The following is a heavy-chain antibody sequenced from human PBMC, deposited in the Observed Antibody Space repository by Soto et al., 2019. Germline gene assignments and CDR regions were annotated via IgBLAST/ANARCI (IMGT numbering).Heavy chain of an antibody. CDR1: GDSVSSNSAA. CDR2: TYYRSRWYN. CDR3: ARITIRGDSVVRALPLSFDD. Sequence: SQTLSLTCAISGDSVSSNSAAWNWIRQSPSRGLEWLGRTYYRSRWYNDYAVSVKSRITVNPDTSKNQFSLHLSSVTPEDTAVYYCARITIRGDSVVRALPLSFDDWGQGTLVTVSS. D-gene: IGHD3-16*02. J-gene: IGHJ4*02. V-gene: IGHV6-1*01.